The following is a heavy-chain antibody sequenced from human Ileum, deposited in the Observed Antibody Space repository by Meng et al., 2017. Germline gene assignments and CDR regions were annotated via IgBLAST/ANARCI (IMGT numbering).Heavy chain of an antibody. D-gene: IGHD2-21*01. CDR1: GFSFSLYS. J-gene: IGHJ2*01. Sequence: QVHVVGRRVCVVQPWSALSLSCAASGFSFSLYSIHWLRQAPGKGLEWVAVISSDGGTKFFADSVRGRFTISRDNSKNTLFLEMNSLRPEDAAVYYCARELVIPHWYFDLWGRGTLVTVSS. V-gene: IGHV3-30*04. CDR3: ARELVIPHWYFDL. CDR2: ISSDGGTK.